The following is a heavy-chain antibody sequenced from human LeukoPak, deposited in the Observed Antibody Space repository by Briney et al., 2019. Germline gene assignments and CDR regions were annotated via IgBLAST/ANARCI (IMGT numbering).Heavy chain of an antibody. V-gene: IGHV3-74*01. Sequence: GGPLGSSCQAPGLPSRGTWWHGSARPPGKGLGWFSRINIDGSSGSYADSVEGRFTISRDNAKNTLYLQMNSLRAEDTAVYYCTREVSGSLYFDYWGQGTLVIVSS. CDR3: TREVSGSLYFDY. J-gene: IGHJ4*02. D-gene: IGHD1-26*01. CDR2: INIDGSSG. CDR1: GLPSRGT.